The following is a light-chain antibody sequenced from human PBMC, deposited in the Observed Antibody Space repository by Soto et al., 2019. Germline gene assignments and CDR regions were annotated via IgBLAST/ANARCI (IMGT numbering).Light chain of an antibody. J-gene: IGKJ4*01. Sequence: DIQLTQSPSFLSASVGDRVTITCRASQGISSYLAWYQQKPGKAPKLLIYGASTLQSGVPSRFSGSGSGTEFTLTISSLQPEDFATYYCQQHNSYPLTFGGGTKVEIK. V-gene: IGKV1-9*01. CDR3: QQHNSYPLT. CDR2: GAS. CDR1: QGISSY.